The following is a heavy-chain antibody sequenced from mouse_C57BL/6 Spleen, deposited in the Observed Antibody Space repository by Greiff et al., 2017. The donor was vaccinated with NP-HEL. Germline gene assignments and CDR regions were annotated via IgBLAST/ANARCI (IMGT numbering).Heavy chain of an antibody. Sequence: QVQLQQSGAELVTPGASVKMSCKASGYTFTTYPIEWMKQNHGKSLEWIGHFHPYNDDTKYNEKFKGKATLTVATSSSAGYFELSRVTSDDSAVYYSARKGDYDEFFAYWGQGTLVTVSA. D-gene: IGHD2-4*01. V-gene: IGHV1-47*01. CDR2: FHPYNDDT. CDR1: GYTFTTYP. CDR3: ARKGDYDEFFAY. J-gene: IGHJ3*01.